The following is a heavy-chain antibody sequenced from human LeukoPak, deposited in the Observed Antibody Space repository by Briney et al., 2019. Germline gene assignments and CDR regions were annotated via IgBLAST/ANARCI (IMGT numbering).Heavy chain of an antibody. V-gene: IGHV3-33*01. D-gene: IGHD2-2*01. CDR3: AREANRVPGTMYFDY. CDR1: GFTSSSYG. CDR2: IWYDGTNK. Sequence: GRSLRLSCAASGFTSSSYGIHWVRQAPGKGLEWVAVIWYDGTNKFYADSVKGRFTISRDNSKNTLNLQMNSLRAEDTAVYYCAREANRVPGTMYFDYWGQGTLVTVSS. J-gene: IGHJ4*02.